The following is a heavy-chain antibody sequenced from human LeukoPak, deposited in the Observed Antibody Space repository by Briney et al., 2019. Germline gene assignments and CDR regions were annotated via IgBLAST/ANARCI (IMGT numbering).Heavy chain of an antibody. V-gene: IGHV1-2*02. CDR2: INAKSGDT. D-gene: IGHD5-18*01. CDR1: GYTFTDYY. CDR3: ARGYSHGSAAFDY. Sequence: ASLKVSCKASGYTFTDYYMHWVRQAPGQGLEWMGRINAKSGDTKYAQKFQARVTMTRDTSITTTYMEVSRLSSDDTAVYYCARGYSHGSAAFDYWGQGTLVTVSS. J-gene: IGHJ4*02.